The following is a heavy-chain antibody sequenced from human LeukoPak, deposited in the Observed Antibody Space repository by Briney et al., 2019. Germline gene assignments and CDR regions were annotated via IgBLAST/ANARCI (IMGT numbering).Heavy chain of an antibody. V-gene: IGHV6-1*01. J-gene: IGHJ3*02. D-gene: IGHD3-22*01. CDR1: GDSVSSNSVT. CDR3: AKTNLIVVVDLGAFDI. Sequence: PSQTLSLTCAISGDSVSSNSVTWNWIRQSPSRGLEWLGRTYYRSTWYNDYAVSVRGRITVNPDTSKNQFSLHLNSVTPEDTAVYYCAKTNLIVVVDLGAFDIWGQGTMVTVSS. CDR2: TYYRSTWYN.